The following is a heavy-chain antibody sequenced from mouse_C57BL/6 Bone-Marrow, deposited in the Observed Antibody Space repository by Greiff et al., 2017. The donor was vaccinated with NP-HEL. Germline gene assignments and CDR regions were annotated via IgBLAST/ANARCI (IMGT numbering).Heavy chain of an antibody. CDR3: ARDEGSPAWFAY. J-gene: IGHJ3*01. CDR1: GSTFSDFY. CDR2: SRNKANDYTT. Sequence: EVKVVESGGGLVQSGRSLRLSCATSGSTFSDFYMEWVRQAPGKGLEWIAASRNKANDYTTEYSASVKGRFIVSRDTSQSILYLQMNALRAEDTAIYYCARDEGSPAWFAYWGQGTLVTVSA. V-gene: IGHV7-1*01. D-gene: IGHD1-1*02.